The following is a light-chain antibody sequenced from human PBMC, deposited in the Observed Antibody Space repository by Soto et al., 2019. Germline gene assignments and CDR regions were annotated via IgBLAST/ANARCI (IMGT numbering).Light chain of an antibody. Sequence: DIVLTQPPGTLSLSPGERATLSCRASQSVSSSNLAWYQQKPAQAPRLLIYAASRRAPGIPERFSGSGSGTDFTLTISRLEPEDFAVYYCQQRSNWPSITFGQGTRLEI. CDR2: AAS. J-gene: IGKJ5*01. CDR3: QQRSNWPSIT. V-gene: IGKV3D-20*02. CDR1: QSVSSSN.